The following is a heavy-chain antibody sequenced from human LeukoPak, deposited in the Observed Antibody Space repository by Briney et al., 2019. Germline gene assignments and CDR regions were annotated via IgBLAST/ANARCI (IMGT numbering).Heavy chain of an antibody. D-gene: IGHD3-22*01. CDR2: IYYSGST. Sequence: SETLSLTCTVSGGSISSSSYYWGWIRQPPGKGLEWIGSIYYSGSTYYNPSLKSRVTISVDTSKNQFSLKLSSVTAADTAVYYCARRGYYDSRGWFNPWGQGTLVTVSS. CDR3: ARRGYYDSRGWFNP. J-gene: IGHJ5*02. CDR1: GGSISSSSYY. V-gene: IGHV4-39*01.